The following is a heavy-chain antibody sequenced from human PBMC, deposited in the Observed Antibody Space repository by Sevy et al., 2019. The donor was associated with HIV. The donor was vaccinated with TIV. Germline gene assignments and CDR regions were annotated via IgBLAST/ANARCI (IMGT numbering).Heavy chain of an antibody. J-gene: IGHJ4*02. CDR1: GFAFYDYS. D-gene: IGHD2-8*01. V-gene: IGHV3-23*01. CDR2: LSFGCGKI. Sequence: GGSLRLSCAASGFAFYDYSMSWIPQTPGKGLEWVETLSFGCGKINYADSVKGRFTISRDNSKNSFYLQMDNLRVEDTALYYCAREGCTRPHDYWGQGTRVTVSS. CDR3: AREGCTRPHDY.